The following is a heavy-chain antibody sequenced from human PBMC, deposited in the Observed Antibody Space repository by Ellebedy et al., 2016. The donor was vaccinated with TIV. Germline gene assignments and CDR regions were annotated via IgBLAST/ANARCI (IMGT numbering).Heavy chain of an antibody. CDR3: VSGRYGTGSQSYYFVK. CDR2: IAWNGAWI. J-gene: IGHJ4*01. CDR1: GFDFDENA. D-gene: IGHD3-10*01. V-gene: IGHV3-9*01. Sequence: GGSLRLXCGASGFDFDENAMHWVRQRPGKGLEWVARIAWNGAWIAYADSVKGRFTISRDNEKNFLYLQMSSLRVQDTAFYYCVSGRYGTGSQSYYFVKWGRGTLVTVSS.